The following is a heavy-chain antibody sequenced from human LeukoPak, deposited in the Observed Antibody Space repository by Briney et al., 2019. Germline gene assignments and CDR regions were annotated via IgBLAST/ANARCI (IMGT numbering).Heavy chain of an antibody. CDR1: GYSVTSYW. J-gene: IGHJ4*02. Sequence: GESLKISCKGSGYSVTSYWIGWVRQMPGKGLEWMGIIYPGDSDTRYSPSFQGQVTISADKSISTAYLQWSSLKASDTAMYYCARPGSIVDDSTYADYWGQGTLVTVSS. CDR2: IYPGDSDT. V-gene: IGHV5-51*01. D-gene: IGHD3-22*01. CDR3: ARPGSIVDDSTYADY.